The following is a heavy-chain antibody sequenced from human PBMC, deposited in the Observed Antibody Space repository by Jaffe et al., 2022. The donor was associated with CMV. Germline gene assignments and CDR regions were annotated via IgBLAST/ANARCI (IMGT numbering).Heavy chain of an antibody. V-gene: IGHV3-23*04. D-gene: IGHD6-6*01. Sequence: EVQLVESGGGLVQPGGSLRLSCAASGFTFSNYAMNWVRQAPGKGLEWVSWITGTGGDTYYTDSVKGRFTVSRDNSKNTLYLQMISLRAEDTAVYHCAKKAPWSSSPQVVDHWGQGTLVTVSS. CDR2: ITGTGGDT. CDR3: AKKAPWSSSPQVVDH. CDR1: GFTFSNYA. J-gene: IGHJ4*02.